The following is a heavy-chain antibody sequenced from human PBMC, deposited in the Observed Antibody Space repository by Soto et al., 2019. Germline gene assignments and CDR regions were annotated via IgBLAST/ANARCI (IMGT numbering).Heavy chain of an antibody. CDR2: ISTYNGDT. CDR1: GYTFTRSG. Sequence: QVHLVQSGDEVKKPGASVKVSCKASGYTFTRSGISWVRQAPGQGLEWMGWISTYNGDTNYAQNLQGRVTITTDTSTSTAYLELRSLRSDDTDVYYCARAGAAPYYYYGMDVRGQGTTVTVSS. J-gene: IGHJ6*02. V-gene: IGHV1-18*01. CDR3: ARAGAAPYYYYGMDV. D-gene: IGHD6-6*01.